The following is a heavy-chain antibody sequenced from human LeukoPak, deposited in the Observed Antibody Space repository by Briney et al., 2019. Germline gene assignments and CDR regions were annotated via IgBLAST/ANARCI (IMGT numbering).Heavy chain of an antibody. CDR2: ISYDGSNK. CDR1: GFTFSSYG. Sequence: GGSLRLSCAASGFTFSSYGMHWVRQAPGKGLEWVAVISYDGSNKYYADSVKGRFTISRDNSKNTLYLQMNSQRAEDTAVYYCAKGWLWFGELLSPSYYYGMDVWGKGTTVTVSS. J-gene: IGHJ6*04. CDR3: AKGWLWFGELLSPSYYYGMDV. V-gene: IGHV3-30*18. D-gene: IGHD3-10*01.